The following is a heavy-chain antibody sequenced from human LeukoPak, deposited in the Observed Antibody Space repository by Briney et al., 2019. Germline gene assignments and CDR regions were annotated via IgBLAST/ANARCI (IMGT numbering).Heavy chain of an antibody. CDR3: TTEGPYYYDSSGYNH. D-gene: IGHD3-22*01. V-gene: IGHV3-15*01. Sequence: PGGSLRLSCAASGFTFSNAWMSWVRQAPGKGLEWVGRIKSKTDGGTTDYAAPVKGRFIISRDDSKNTLYLQMNSLKTEDTAVYYCTTEGPYYYDSSGYNHWGQGTLVTVSS. CDR1: GFTFSNAW. CDR2: IKSKTDGGTT. J-gene: IGHJ5*02.